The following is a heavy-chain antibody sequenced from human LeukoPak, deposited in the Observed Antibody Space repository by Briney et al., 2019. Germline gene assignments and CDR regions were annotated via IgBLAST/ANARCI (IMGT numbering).Heavy chain of an antibody. V-gene: IGHV4-59*01. CDR3: VRDRELTY. D-gene: IGHD3-10*01. Sequence: SETLSLTCTVSDGSISIYYWNWIRQPPGKGLEWIGYIYNSGSSTIYNPSLQSRVTISVDMSKNQFSLRLSSVTAADTAVYFCVRDRELTYWGQGILVTVFS. CDR1: DGSISIYY. J-gene: IGHJ4*02. CDR2: IYNSGSST.